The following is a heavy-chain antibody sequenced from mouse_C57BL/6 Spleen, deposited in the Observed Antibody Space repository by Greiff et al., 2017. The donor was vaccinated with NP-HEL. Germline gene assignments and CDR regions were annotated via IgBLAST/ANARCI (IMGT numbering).Heavy chain of an antibody. V-gene: IGHV1-15*01. CDR3: VYGEDWYFDV. J-gene: IGHJ1*03. D-gene: IGHD1-1*01. CDR2: IDPETGGT. CDR1: GYTFTDYE. Sequence: QVQLQQSGAELVRPGASVTLSCKASGYTFTDYEMHWVKQTPVHGLEWIGAIDPETGGTAYNQKFKGKAILTADKSSSTAYMELRSLTSEDSAVYYCVYGEDWYFDVWGTGTTVTVSS.